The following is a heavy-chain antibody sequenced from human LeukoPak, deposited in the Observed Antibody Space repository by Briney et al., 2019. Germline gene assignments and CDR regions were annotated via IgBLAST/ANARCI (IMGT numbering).Heavy chain of an antibody. V-gene: IGHV1-46*01. CDR2: INPSGGST. CDR1: GYTFTSYY. Sequence: ASVKVSCKASGYTFTSYYMHWVRQAPGQGLEWMGIINPSGGSTSYAQKFQGRVTMTRDTSTSTVYMELSSLRSEDTAVYYCARGPYYYDSSGSSFDPWGQGTLVTVSS. CDR3: ARGPYYYDSSGSSFDP. J-gene: IGHJ5*02. D-gene: IGHD3-22*01.